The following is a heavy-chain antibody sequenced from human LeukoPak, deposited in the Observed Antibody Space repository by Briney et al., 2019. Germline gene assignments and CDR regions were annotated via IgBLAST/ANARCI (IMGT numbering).Heavy chain of an antibody. Sequence: GGSLRLSCAASGFTLSTYAMSWVRQTPGKGLEWVAATSSSDAGTYHADSVKGRFTISRDNSKNTLYLQMNSLRAEDTAVYYCARGRGYSQSNWVDPWGRGTMVTVSA. V-gene: IGHV3-23*01. CDR3: ARGRGYSQSNWVDP. J-gene: IGHJ5*02. CDR2: TSSSDAGT. CDR1: GFTLSTYA. D-gene: IGHD5-18*01.